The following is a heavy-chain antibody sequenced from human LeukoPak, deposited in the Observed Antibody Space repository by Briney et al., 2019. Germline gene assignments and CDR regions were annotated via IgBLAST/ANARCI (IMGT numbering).Heavy chain of an antibody. CDR3: ARRDTAMPKTLSGYYCYYYGMDV. J-gene: IGHJ6*02. CDR1: GGTFSSYA. D-gene: IGHD5-18*01. CDR2: IIPIFGTA. Sequence: SVKVSCKASGGTFSSYAISWVRQAPGQGLEWMGGIIPIFGTANYAQKFQGRVTITADESTSTAYMELSSLRSEDTAVYYCARRDTAMPKTLSGYYCYYYGMDVWGQGTTVTVSS. V-gene: IGHV1-69*13.